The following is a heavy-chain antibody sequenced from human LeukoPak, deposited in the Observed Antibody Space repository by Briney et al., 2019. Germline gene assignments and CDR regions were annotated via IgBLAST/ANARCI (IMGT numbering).Heavy chain of an antibody. CDR1: GGTFSSYA. D-gene: IGHD3-22*01. V-gene: IGHV1-69*13. Sequence: SVKVSCKASGGTFSSYAISWVRQAPGQGLEWMGGIIPIFGTANYAQKSQGRVTITADESTSTAYMELSSLRSEDTAVYYCARVVTMIVDWYFDLWGRGTLVTVSS. J-gene: IGHJ2*01. CDR3: ARVVTMIVDWYFDL. CDR2: IIPIFGTA.